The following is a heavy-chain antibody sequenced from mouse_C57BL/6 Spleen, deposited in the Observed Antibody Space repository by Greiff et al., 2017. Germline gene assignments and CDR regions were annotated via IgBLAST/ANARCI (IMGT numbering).Heavy chain of an antibody. CDR3: AKANWDPTGYFDY. CDR1: GFSLTSYG. J-gene: IGHJ2*01. CDR2: IWRGGST. D-gene: IGHD4-1*01. V-gene: IGHV2-5*01. Sequence: VQLQQSGPGLVQPSQSLSITCTVSGFSLTSYGVHWVRPSPGKGLEWLGVIWRGGSTDYNAAFMSRLSITKDNSKSQVFFKMNSLQADDTAIYYCAKANWDPTGYFDYWGQGTTLTVSS.